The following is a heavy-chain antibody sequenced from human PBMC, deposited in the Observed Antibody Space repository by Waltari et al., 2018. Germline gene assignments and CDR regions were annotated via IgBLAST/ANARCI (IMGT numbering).Heavy chain of an antibody. CDR1: GFTFDDYA. CDR2: IGWNSGAI. D-gene: IGHD3-10*01. Sequence: EVQLVASGGGLVQPGRSLRVSCVGSGFTFDDYAMYWVRQRPGKGLEWVSGIGWNSGAIGYADSGRGRFSTYRDNAKKSLYLQMGRLRPEDTALYYCVKGGWGFGAFYEQHWGQGIQVTVSS. CDR3: VKGGWGFGAFYEQH. V-gene: IGHV3-9*01. J-gene: IGHJ4*02.